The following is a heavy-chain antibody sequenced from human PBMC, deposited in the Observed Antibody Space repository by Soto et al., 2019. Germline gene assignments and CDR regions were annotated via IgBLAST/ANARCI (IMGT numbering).Heavy chain of an antibody. CDR3: ARQIGIAARPGWFDP. Sequence: SETLSLTCTVSGGSISSSSYYWGWIRQPPGKGLEWIGSIYYSGSTYYNPSLKSRVTISVDTSKNQFSLKLSSVTAADTAVYYCARQIGIAARPGWFDPWGQGTLVTVSS. CDR2: IYYSGST. CDR1: GGSISSSSYY. D-gene: IGHD6-6*01. J-gene: IGHJ5*02. V-gene: IGHV4-39*01.